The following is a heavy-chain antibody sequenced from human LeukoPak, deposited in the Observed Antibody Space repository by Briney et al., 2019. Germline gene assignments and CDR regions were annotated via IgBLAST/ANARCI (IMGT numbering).Heavy chain of an antibody. Sequence: GGSLRLSCAASGFTFSSYWMSWVRQAPGKGLEWVANIKQDGSEKYYVDSVKGRFTISRDNAKNSLYLQMNSLRAEDTAVYYCARGRRYSYGIYFDYWGQGTLVTVSS. CDR3: ARGRRYSYGIYFDY. CDR2: IKQDGSEK. CDR1: GFTFSSYW. J-gene: IGHJ4*02. V-gene: IGHV3-7*01. D-gene: IGHD5-18*01.